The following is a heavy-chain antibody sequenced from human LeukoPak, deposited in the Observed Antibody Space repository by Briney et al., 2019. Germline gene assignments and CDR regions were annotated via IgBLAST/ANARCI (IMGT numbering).Heavy chain of an antibody. D-gene: IGHD3-22*01. Sequence: GGSLRLSCAASGFTFSSYSMNWVRQAPGKGLEWVSYISSSSSTIYYADSVKGRFTISRDNAKNSLYLQMNSLRAEDTAVYYCARRVHYYDTSGYSYYFDYWGQGTLVTVSS. CDR1: GFTFSSYS. V-gene: IGHV3-48*04. J-gene: IGHJ4*02. CDR2: ISSSSSTI. CDR3: ARRVHYYDTSGYSYYFDY.